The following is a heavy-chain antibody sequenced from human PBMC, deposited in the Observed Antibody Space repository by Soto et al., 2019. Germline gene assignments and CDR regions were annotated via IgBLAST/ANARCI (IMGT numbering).Heavy chain of an antibody. J-gene: IGHJ3*02. Sequence: SETLSLTCAVYGGSFSGYYWSWIRQPPGKGPEWIGEINHSGSTNYNPSLKSRVTISVDTSKNQFSLKLSSVTAADTAVYYCARTGYSSGWYKAAFDIWGQGTMVTVS. V-gene: IGHV4-34*01. CDR3: ARTGYSSGWYKAAFDI. D-gene: IGHD6-19*01. CDR1: GGSFSGYY. CDR2: INHSGST.